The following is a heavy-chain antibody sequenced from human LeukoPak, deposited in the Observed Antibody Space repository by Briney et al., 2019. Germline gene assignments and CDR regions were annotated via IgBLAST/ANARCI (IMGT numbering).Heavy chain of an antibody. CDR1: GFTFSNYG. CDR2: ISGSGGST. D-gene: IGHD3-22*01. V-gene: IGHV3-23*01. CDR3: AKVGTARYYYDSSGPTGYYFDY. J-gene: IGHJ4*02. Sequence: GGSLRLSCAASGFTFSNYGMSWVRQAPGKGLEWVSGISGSGGSTYYADSVKGRFTISRDNSKNTLYVQMNSLRAEDTAVYYCAKVGTARYYYDSSGPTGYYFDYWGQGTLVTVSS.